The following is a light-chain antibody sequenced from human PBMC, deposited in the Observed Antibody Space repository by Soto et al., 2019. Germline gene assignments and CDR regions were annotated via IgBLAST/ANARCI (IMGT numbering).Light chain of an antibody. CDR3: CSHSASYTFV. Sequence: QSVLTQPRSVSGSPGQSVTISCTGTSSGVGGYNCVSWYQQHPGKAPQPIIYDVTQRPSGVPDRFSGSKSGNTASLSISGLQAEDEADYYCCSHSASYTFVFGTGTKVT. CDR2: DVT. V-gene: IGLV2-11*01. J-gene: IGLJ1*01. CDR1: SSGVGGYNC.